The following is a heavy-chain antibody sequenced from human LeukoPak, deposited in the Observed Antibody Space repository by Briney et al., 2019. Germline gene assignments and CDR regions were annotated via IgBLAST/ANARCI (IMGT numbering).Heavy chain of an antibody. V-gene: IGHV4-4*02. D-gene: IGHD2-15*01. J-gene: IGHJ2*01. CDR3: ARKGAGATPNGYWYFDL. Sequence: SETLSLTCAVSGGSISSSNWWSWVRQPPGKGLEWNGEIYHSGSTNYNPSLKSRVTISVDKSKNQFSLKLSSVTAADTAVYYCARKGAGATPNGYWYFDLWGRGTLVTVSS. CDR1: GGSISSSNW. CDR2: IYHSGST.